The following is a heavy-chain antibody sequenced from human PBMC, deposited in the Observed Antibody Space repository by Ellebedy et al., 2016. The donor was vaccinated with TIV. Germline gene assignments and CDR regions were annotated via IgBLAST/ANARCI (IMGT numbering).Heavy chain of an antibody. D-gene: IGHD3-9*01. J-gene: IGHJ4*02. CDR1: GGSISSYY. Sequence: MPSETLSLTCTVSGGSISSYYWSWIRQPPGKGLEWIGYISYSGSTNYNPSLKSRVTISVDTSKNQFSLKLSSVTAADTAVYYCARGYDILTVAYYFVYWGQGTLVTVSS. CDR2: ISYSGST. V-gene: IGHV4-59*01. CDR3: ARGYDILTVAYYFVY.